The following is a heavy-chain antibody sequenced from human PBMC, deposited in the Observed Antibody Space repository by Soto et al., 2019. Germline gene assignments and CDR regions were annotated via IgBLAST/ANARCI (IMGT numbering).Heavy chain of an antibody. CDR1: GFTFSSYG. CDR3: AKGEWELLVYLFDY. J-gene: IGHJ4*02. Sequence: GGSLRLSCAASGFTFSSYGMHWVRQAPGKGLEWVAVISYDGSNKYYADSVKGRFTISRDNSKNTLYLQMNSLRAEDTAVYYCAKGEWELLVYLFDYWGQGTLVTVSS. D-gene: IGHD1-26*01. V-gene: IGHV3-30*18. CDR2: ISYDGSNK.